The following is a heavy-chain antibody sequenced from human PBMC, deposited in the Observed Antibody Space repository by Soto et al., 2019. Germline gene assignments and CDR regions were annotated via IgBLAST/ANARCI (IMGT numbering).Heavy chain of an antibody. D-gene: IGHD2-21*02. CDR1: DGSLSPNY. CDR3: ARDPAYCGGDCYSRFDP. CDR2: IYYSGST. V-gene: IGHV4-30-4*01. Sequence: SETLSLTCTVSDGSLSPNYWSWIRQPPGKGLEWIGYIYYSGSTYYNPSLKSRVTISVDTSKNQFSLKLSSVTAADTAVYYCARDPAYCGGDCYSRFDPWGQGTLVTVSS. J-gene: IGHJ5*02.